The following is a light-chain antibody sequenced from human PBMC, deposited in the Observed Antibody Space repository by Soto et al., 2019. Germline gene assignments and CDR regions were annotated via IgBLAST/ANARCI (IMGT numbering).Light chain of an antibody. CDR1: SSNIGAGYD. Sequence: QSVLTQPPSVSGAPGQRVTISCTGSSSNIGAGYDVHWYQQLPGTAPKLVIYDNSNRPSGVPDRFSGSKSDTSASLAITGLQAEDEADYYCQSYDSSLSGSVFGGGTKVTVL. CDR3: QSYDSSLSGSV. V-gene: IGLV1-40*01. CDR2: DNS. J-gene: IGLJ2*01.